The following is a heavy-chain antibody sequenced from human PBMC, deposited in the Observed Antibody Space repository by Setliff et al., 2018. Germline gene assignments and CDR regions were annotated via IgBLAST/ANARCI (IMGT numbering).Heavy chain of an antibody. CDR1: GDSLSSGTQY. V-gene: IGHV4-39*01. D-gene: IGHD5-12*01. Sequence: SETLSLTCSVLGDSLSSGTQYWAWIRQPPGKGLEWIGNINYSGSTYYNPSLKSRVTMSVDASKNQVSLKVTPVTAEDTAVYYCAKVDIDYIMTRDNTWQYIFYMDVWGRGTTVTVSS. CDR2: INYSGST. CDR3: AKVDIDYIMTRDNTWQYIFYMDV. J-gene: IGHJ6*03.